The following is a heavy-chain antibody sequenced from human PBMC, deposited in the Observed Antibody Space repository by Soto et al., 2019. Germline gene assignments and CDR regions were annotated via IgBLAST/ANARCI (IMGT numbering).Heavy chain of an antibody. Sequence: ASVKVSCKVSGYTLTELSMHWVRQAPGKGLEWMGGFDPEDGETIYAQKFQGRVTMTEDTSTDTAYMELSSLRSEDTAVYYCARARVPPVREARDFYYYMDVWGKGTTVTVSS. CDR2: FDPEDGET. CDR3: ARARVPPVREARDFYYYMDV. J-gene: IGHJ6*03. D-gene: IGHD2-2*01. CDR1: GYTLTELS. V-gene: IGHV1-24*01.